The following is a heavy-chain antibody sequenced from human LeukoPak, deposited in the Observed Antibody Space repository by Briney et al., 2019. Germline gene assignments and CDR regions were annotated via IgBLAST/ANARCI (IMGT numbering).Heavy chain of an antibody. D-gene: IGHD2-21*01. CDR1: GITFSNSG. CDR2: IGHDGRNK. CDR3: AKDGDWTFDI. Sequence: GGSLRLSCEASGITFSNSGMHWVRQAPGKGLEWVAYIGHDGRNKFYTESVRGRFTISGDNSMKMAYLQMNSLRTEDTAIYFCAKDGDWTFDIWGQGTMVTVSS. J-gene: IGHJ3*02. V-gene: IGHV3-30*02.